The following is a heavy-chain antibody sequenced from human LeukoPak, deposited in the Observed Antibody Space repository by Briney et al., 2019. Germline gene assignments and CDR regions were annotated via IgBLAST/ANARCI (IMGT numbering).Heavy chain of an antibody. Sequence: SETLSLTCTVSGYSISSGFYWGWIRQPPGKGLEWIGNIYHSGSTYYNPSLKSRVTISVDISKNQFSLKLSSVTAADTAVYYCARDLGYCSSTSCLGEGYWGQGTLVTVSS. D-gene: IGHD2-2*01. V-gene: IGHV4-38-2*02. CDR2: IYHSGST. J-gene: IGHJ4*02. CDR3: ARDLGYCSSTSCLGEGY. CDR1: GYSISSGFY.